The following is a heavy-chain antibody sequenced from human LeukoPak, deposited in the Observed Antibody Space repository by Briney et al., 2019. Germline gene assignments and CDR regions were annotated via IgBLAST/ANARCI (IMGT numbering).Heavy chain of an antibody. CDR1: GGSISGYS. CDR3: ARTVVTLDWYFDL. D-gene: IGHD4-23*01. J-gene: IGHJ2*01. Sequence: SETLSLTCSVSGGSISGYSWNWIRQPAGKGLEWIGRFYTSGTTNYNPSLKSRVTMSIDTSKNQVSLKMRSVTAADTAVYYCARTVVTLDWYFDLWGRGTLVSVSS. CDR2: FYTSGTT. V-gene: IGHV4-4*07.